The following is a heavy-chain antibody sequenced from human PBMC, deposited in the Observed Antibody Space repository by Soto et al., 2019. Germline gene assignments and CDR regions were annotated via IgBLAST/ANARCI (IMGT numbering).Heavy chain of an antibody. Sequence: ETLSLTCTVSGGSISSSSYYWGWIRQPPGKGLEWIGSIYYSGSTYYNPSLKSRVTISVDTSKNQFSLKLSSVTAADTAVYYCANGGVASGFWSGYFMCGMDVWGQGTTVTVSS. CDR3: ANGGVASGFWSGYFMCGMDV. CDR2: IYYSGST. V-gene: IGHV4-39*01. J-gene: IGHJ6*02. CDR1: GGSISSSSYY. D-gene: IGHD3-3*01.